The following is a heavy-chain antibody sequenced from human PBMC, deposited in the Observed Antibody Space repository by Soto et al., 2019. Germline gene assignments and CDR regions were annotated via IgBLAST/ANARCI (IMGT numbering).Heavy chain of an antibody. V-gene: IGHV1-3*01. CDR1: GYIFSTSG. J-gene: IGHJ5*02. Sequence: QVQLVQSGAEVKKAGASIRISCKASGYIFSTSGMHWVRQAPGQGLEWVGWINGVNGNTKYSQKFQDRVTITRDSSASTAYMELSGLTSEDTGVFYCARAPRLTQLSAWGQGTQVIVSS. CDR2: INGVNGNT. CDR3: ARAPRLTQLSA. D-gene: IGHD1-1*01.